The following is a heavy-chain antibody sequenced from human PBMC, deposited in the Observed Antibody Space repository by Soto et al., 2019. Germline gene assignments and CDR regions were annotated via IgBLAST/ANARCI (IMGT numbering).Heavy chain of an antibody. V-gene: IGHV1-8*01. CDR1: GYTFISYD. D-gene: IGHD5-12*01. Sequence: QVQLVQSGAEVKKPGASVKVSCKASGYTFISYDINWVRQATGQGLEWMGWMNPNTGDTGDAQKFQGRVTMTRNTSINTANLHLSSLRSDYTAVYFCARGDGYIFDYWGQGTLVTVSS. CDR3: ARGDGYIFDY. J-gene: IGHJ4*02. CDR2: MNPNTGDT.